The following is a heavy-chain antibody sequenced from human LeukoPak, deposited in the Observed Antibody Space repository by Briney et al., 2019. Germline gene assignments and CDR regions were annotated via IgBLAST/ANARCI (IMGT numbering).Heavy chain of an antibody. CDR1: GFTFSSYA. D-gene: IGHD2/OR15-2a*01. Sequence: GGSLRLSCAASGFTFSSYAMNWVRQAPGRGLEGVSGFSGSGGTTYYADSVKGRFTISRDNSKNTLYLQMNSLRAEDTAVYYCANGNRSTSPNCLGYYYLYMDVWGKETTVTVSS. CDR2: FSGSGGTT. J-gene: IGHJ6*03. V-gene: IGHV3-23*01. CDR3: ANGNRSTSPNCLGYYYLYMDV.